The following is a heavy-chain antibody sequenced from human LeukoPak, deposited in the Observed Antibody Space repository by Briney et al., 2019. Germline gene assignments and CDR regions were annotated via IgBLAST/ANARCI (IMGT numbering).Heavy chain of an antibody. CDR1: GFTFSSYS. V-gene: IGHV3-21*01. J-gene: IGHJ4*02. CDR2: ISSSSSYI. Sequence: PGGSLRLSCAASGFTFSSYSMNWVRQAPGKGLEWVSSISSSSSYIYYADSVKGRFTISRGNAKNSLYLQMNSLRAEDTAVYYCAFDYASGSYLGFDYWGQGTLVTVSS. CDR3: AFDYASGSYLGFDY. D-gene: IGHD3-10*01.